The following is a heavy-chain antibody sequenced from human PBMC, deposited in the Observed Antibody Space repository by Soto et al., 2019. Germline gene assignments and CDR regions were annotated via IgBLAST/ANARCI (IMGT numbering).Heavy chain of an antibody. CDR1: GFTFSRHW. CDR3: ARDIGEMSAV. Sequence: GGSLRLSCAASGFTFSRHWMHWVRQTPGKGPVWVSRISGDGTSTKYADSLKGRFTISRDNAKNSLYLQMNSLRAEDTAVYYCARDIGEMSAVWGQGTQVTVSS. J-gene: IGHJ4*02. D-gene: IGHD3-10*01. V-gene: IGHV3-74*03. CDR2: ISGDGTST.